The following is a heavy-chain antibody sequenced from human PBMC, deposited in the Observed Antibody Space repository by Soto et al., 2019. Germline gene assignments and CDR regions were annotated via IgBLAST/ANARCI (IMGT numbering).Heavy chain of an antibody. CDR1: GYTFTSYD. J-gene: IGHJ3*02. D-gene: IGHD2-15*01. CDR2: MNPNSVNT. Sequence: GASVKVSCKASGYTFTSYDINWVRQATGQGLEWMGWMNPNSVNTGYAQKFQGRVTMTRNTSISTAYMELSSLRSEDTAVYYCARGYCSGGSCRRGAFDIWGQGTMVTVS. V-gene: IGHV1-8*01. CDR3: ARGYCSGGSCRRGAFDI.